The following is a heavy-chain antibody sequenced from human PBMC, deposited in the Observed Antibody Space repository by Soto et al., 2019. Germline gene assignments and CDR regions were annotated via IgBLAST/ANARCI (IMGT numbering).Heavy chain of an antibody. Sequence: LSLTCTVSGDSISSPDYYWSWIRQAPGKGLELIGYVYYRGSIYYTPSFESRVSISIDTSKNQFSLRLTSVTAADSAVYFCARVTFTPNWFDSWGQGILVTVSS. CDR3: ARVTFTPNWFDS. V-gene: IGHV4-30-4*01. D-gene: IGHD3-16*01. CDR1: GDSISSPDYY. CDR2: VYYRGSI. J-gene: IGHJ5*01.